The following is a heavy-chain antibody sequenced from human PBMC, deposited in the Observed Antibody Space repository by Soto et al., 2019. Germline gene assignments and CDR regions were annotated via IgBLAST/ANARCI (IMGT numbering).Heavy chain of an antibody. CDR1: GYTFTRKG. J-gene: IGHJ6*02. CDR2: ISPNSGNI. D-gene: IGHD3-22*01. CDR3: VKDRDSNSWPSRDV. Sequence: QVHLVQSGAEVKKPGASVNVSCKTSGYTFTRKGISWVRQAPGQGLEWMGWISPNSGNIKYAQKLQGRVIMTTDTSTSTAYMELRSLRFDDTAVYYCVKDRDSNSWPSRDVWGPGTTVTVSS. V-gene: IGHV1-18*01.